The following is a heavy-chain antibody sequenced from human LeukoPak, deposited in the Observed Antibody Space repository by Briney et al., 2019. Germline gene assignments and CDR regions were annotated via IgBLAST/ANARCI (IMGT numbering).Heavy chain of an antibody. CDR3: ARDPYYYGSGSQTFDY. CDR1: GFTFSSYS. V-gene: IGHV3-21*01. J-gene: IGHJ4*02. D-gene: IGHD3-10*01. CDR2: ISSSSNYI. Sequence: GGSLRLSCAASGFTFSSYSMNWVRQAPGKGLEWVSSISSSSNYIHYADSVKGRLTISRDNAKNTLYLQMNSLRAEDTAVYYCARDPYYYGSGSQTFDYWGQGTLVTVSS.